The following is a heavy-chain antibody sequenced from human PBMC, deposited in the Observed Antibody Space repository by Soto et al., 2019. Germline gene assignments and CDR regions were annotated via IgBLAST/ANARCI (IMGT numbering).Heavy chain of an antibody. CDR2: ISSSGSTI. Sequence: QVQLVESGGGLVKPGGSLRLSCAASGFTFSDYYMSWIRQAPGKGLEWVSYISSSGSTIYYADSVKGRFTISRDNAKNSRYLQMNSLRAEDTAVYYCAGGEGYCSSTSCYLGLGVWGKGTTVTVSS. CDR3: AGGEGYCSSTSCYLGLGV. J-gene: IGHJ6*04. V-gene: IGHV3-11*01. D-gene: IGHD2-2*01. CDR1: GFTFSDYY.